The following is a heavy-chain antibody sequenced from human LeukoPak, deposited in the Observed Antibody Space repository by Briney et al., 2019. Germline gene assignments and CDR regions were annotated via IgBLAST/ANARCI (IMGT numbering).Heavy chain of an antibody. Sequence: ASVKVSCKASGYTFTSYGISWVRQAPGQGLEWMGWISAYNGNTNYAQKLQGRVTMPTDTSTSTAYMELRSLRSDDTAVYYCARADDFWSGYPTSHFGPWGQGTLVTVSS. J-gene: IGHJ5*02. CDR2: ISAYNGNT. CDR1: GYTFTSYG. CDR3: ARADDFWSGYPTSHFGP. D-gene: IGHD3-3*01. V-gene: IGHV1-18*01.